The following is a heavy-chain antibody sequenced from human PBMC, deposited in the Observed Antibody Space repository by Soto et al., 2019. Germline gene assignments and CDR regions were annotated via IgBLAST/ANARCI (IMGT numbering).Heavy chain of an antibody. CDR1: GGTFSSYT. Sequence: ASVKVSCKASGGTFSSYTISWVRQAPGQGLEWMGRIIPILGIANYAQKFQGRVTITADKSTSTAYMELSSLRSEDTAVYYCARRDGYSSSSGFDYWGQGTLVTVSS. CDR3: ARRDGYSSSSGFDY. CDR2: IIPILGIA. J-gene: IGHJ4*02. V-gene: IGHV1-69*02. D-gene: IGHD6-6*01.